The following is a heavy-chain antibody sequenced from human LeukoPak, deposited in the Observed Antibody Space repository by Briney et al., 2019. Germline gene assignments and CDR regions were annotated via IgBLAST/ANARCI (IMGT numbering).Heavy chain of an antibody. CDR3: ARDWSGPYYFDH. D-gene: IGHD3-3*01. CDR2: MSQTGST. Sequence: SETLSLTCTVSGGSISSGGYYWTWIRQPPGKGLEWIGYMSQTGSTYYNPSLKSRATISVDTSKSQFSLKLTSVTAADTAVYYCARDWSGPYYFDHWGQGILVTVSS. J-gene: IGHJ4*01. V-gene: IGHV4-31*03. CDR1: GGSISSGGYY.